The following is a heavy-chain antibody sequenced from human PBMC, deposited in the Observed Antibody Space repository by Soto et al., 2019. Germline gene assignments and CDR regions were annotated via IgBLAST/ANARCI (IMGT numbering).Heavy chain of an antibody. CDR1: GYTFTGYY. V-gene: IGHV1-2*04. Sequence: SSVKVSCKASGYTFTGYYMHWVRQAPGQGLEWMGWINPNSGGTNYAQKFQGWVTMTRDTSISTAYMELSRLRSDDTAVYYCARAPNLSPKLRYCSSTSGYTDYYGMDVWGKGTTVPVSS. J-gene: IGHJ6*04. CDR3: ARAPNLSPKLRYCSSTSGYTDYYGMDV. CDR2: INPNSGGT. D-gene: IGHD2-2*02.